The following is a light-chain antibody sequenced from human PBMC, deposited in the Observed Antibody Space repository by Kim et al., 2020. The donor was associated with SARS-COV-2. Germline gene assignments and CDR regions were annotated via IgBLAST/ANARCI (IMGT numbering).Light chain of an antibody. J-gene: IGKJ2*01. CDR2: AAS. CDR1: HGISCL. Sequence: SACVVDRFLIPCLARHGISCLLPSYQQKPERAPKLLIYAASSSQSGFPSMFSGSGSGTDFTLTISSLQPEDFATYYCQQANSFPYTFGQGTKLEI. V-gene: IGKV1-12*02. CDR3: QQANSFPYT.